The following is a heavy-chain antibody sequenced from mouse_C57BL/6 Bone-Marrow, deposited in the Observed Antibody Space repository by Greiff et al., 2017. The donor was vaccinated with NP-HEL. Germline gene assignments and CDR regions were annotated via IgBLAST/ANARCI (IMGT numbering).Heavy chain of an antibody. CDR1: GFSLTSYG. CDR2: IWSGGST. V-gene: IGHV2-2*01. CDR3: ASTYYYGSSYSYFDV. Sequence: VQRVESGPGLVQPSQSLSITCTVSGFSLTSYGVHWVRQSPGKGLEWLGVIWSGGSTDYNAAFISRLSISKDNSKSQVFFKMNSLQADDTAIYYCASTYYYGSSYSYFDVWGTGTTVTVSS. D-gene: IGHD1-1*01. J-gene: IGHJ1*03.